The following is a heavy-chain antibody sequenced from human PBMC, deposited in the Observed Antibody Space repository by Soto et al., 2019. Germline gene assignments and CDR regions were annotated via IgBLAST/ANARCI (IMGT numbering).Heavy chain of an antibody. CDR2: IYYSGST. Sequence: SETLSLTCTVSCGSISSYYWSWIRQPPGKGLEWIGYIYYSGSTNYNPSLKSRVTISVDTSKNQFSLKLSSVTAADTAVYYCASLRTTVTNLRWFDPWGQGTLVTVSS. CDR3: ASLRTTVTNLRWFDP. J-gene: IGHJ5*02. D-gene: IGHD4-17*01. CDR1: CGSISSYY. V-gene: IGHV4-59*01.